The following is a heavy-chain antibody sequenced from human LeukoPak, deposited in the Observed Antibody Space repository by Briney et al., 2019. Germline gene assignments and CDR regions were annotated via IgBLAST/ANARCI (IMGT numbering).Heavy chain of an antibody. CDR1: GCTFSRHG. V-gene: IGHV3-30*03. Sequence: PGRSLRLSCALSGCTFSRHGMHWVRQAPGKGLEWVAIISNDGSRKYYAHSVEGRFTISRDNSKNTLYLQMDGLRAEDTAVYYCARDRAWNYFDYWGQGTLVTVSS. J-gene: IGHJ4*02. CDR3: ARDRAWNYFDY. D-gene: IGHD3-3*01. CDR2: ISNDGSRK.